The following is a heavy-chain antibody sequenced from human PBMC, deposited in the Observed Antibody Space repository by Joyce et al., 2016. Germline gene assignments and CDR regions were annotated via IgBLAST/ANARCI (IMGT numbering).Heavy chain of an antibody. CDR3: TRLGRNGQWLSFDY. CDR2: SYYTGSP. CDR1: GAPISSTTYY. D-gene: IGHD6-19*01. J-gene: IGHJ4*02. V-gene: IGHV4-39*01. Sequence: QVQLRESGPGLVKPSETLSLTCTVSGAPISSTTYYWGWIRQPPGKGLEWVGSSYYTGSPYANPSLKSRVTISVDSSKNQLSLKVTSVTAADTAVYYCTRLGRNGQWLSFDYWGQGALVTVSS.